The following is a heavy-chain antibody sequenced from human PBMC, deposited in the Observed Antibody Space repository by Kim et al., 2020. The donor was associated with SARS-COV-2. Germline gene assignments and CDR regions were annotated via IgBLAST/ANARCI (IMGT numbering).Heavy chain of an antibody. J-gene: IGHJ5*02. CDR1: GGSISSYY. CDR2: IYYSGST. Sequence: SETLSLTCTVSGGSISSYYWSWIRQPPGKGLEWIGYIYYSGSTNYNPSLKSRVTISVDTSKNQFSLKLSSVTAADTAVYYCARNAWIQLWATNWFDPWGQGTLVTVSS. V-gene: IGHV4-59*01. CDR3: ARNAWIQLWATNWFDP. D-gene: IGHD5-18*01.